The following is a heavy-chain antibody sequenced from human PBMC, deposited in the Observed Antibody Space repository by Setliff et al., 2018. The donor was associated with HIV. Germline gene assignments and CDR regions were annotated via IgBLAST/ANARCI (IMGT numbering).Heavy chain of an antibody. CDR3: ATSFCTSGVCYNDDAFDV. J-gene: IGHJ3*01. V-gene: IGHV4-4*07. CDR2: IYTSGST. Sequence: TSETLSLTCTVSGGSISSYYWSWIRQPAGKGLEWIGRIYTSGSTKYNPSLKSRVTLSVDLSKNQVSLTLSSVSAADTAVYYCATSFCTSGVCYNDDAFDVWGQGTMVTVSS. CDR1: GGSISSYY. D-gene: IGHD2-8*01.